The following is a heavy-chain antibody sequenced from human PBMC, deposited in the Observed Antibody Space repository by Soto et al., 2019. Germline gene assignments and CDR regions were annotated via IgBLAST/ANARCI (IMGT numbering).Heavy chain of an antibody. CDR1: GGSISSYY. D-gene: IGHD4-17*01. Sequence: SETLSLTCTVSGGSISSYYWSWIRQPPGKGLEWIGYIYYSGSTNYNPSLKSRVTISVDTSKNQFSLKLSSVTAADTAVYYCAREGGVLYGDYRGGLDYWGQGTLVTVSS. CDR3: AREGGVLYGDYRGGLDY. V-gene: IGHV4-59*01. CDR2: IYYSGST. J-gene: IGHJ4*02.